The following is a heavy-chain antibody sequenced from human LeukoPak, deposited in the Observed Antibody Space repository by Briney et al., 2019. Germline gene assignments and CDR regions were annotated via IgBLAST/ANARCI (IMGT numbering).Heavy chain of an antibody. CDR3: ARTTWGSPPDHYFDY. Sequence: SETLSLTCTVSGGSISSGGYYGSWIRRHPGKGLEWLGYIYYSGSTYYNPSLKSRVTISVDTSKNQFSLKLSSVTAADTAVYYCARTTWGSPPDHYFDYWGQGTLVTVSS. V-gene: IGHV4-31*03. D-gene: IGHD7-27*01. CDR1: GGSISSGGYY. J-gene: IGHJ4*02. CDR2: IYYSGST.